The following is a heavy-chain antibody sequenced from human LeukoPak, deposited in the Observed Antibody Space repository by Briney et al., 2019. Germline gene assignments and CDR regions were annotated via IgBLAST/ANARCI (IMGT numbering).Heavy chain of an antibody. CDR2: ISYDGSNT. Sequence: GGSLRLSCAASGFTFSSYGMHWVRQAPSKGLEWVAVISYDGSNTYYADSVKGRFTISRDNSKNTLYLQMNSLRAEDTAVYFCAKDSGSYSSPLYYFDYWGQGALVTVSS. V-gene: IGHV3-30*18. D-gene: IGHD1-26*01. CDR1: GFTFSSYG. CDR3: AKDSGSYSSPLYYFDY. J-gene: IGHJ4*02.